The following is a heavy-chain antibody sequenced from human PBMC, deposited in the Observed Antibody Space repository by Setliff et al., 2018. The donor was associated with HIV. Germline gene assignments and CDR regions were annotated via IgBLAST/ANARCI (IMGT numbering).Heavy chain of an antibody. D-gene: IGHD6-13*01. V-gene: IGHV4-59*04. CDR2: IYYSGST. J-gene: IGHJ4*02. CDR3: AAASSWDPPLDY. Sequence: SETLSLTCTVSDDSVSTFYWNWIRQPPGKGLESIGTIYYSGSTYYKSSLKSRLTISVDTSMDQFSLKLNSVTAADTAVYYCAAASSWDPPLDYWGQGTLVTVSS. CDR1: DDSVSTFY.